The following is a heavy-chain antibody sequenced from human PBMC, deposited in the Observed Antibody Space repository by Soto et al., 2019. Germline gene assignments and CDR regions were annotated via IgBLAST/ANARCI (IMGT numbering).Heavy chain of an antibody. CDR3: AKDAGSYYGSGSYYNVGY. Sequence: EVQLLESGGGLVQPGGSLRLSCAASGFTFSSYAMSWVRQAPGKGLEWVSAISGSGGSTYYADSVKGRFTISRDNSKNTLYLQRNSLRAEDTVVYYCAKDAGSYYGSGSYYNVGYWGQGTLVTVSS. D-gene: IGHD3-10*01. J-gene: IGHJ4*02. CDR2: ISGSGGST. V-gene: IGHV3-23*01. CDR1: GFTFSSYA.